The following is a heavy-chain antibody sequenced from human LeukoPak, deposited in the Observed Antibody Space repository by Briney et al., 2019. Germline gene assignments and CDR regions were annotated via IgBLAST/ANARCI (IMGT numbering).Heavy chain of an antibody. V-gene: IGHV3-33*08. J-gene: IGHJ4*02. CDR3: ARGFGELSGGLDY. Sequence: GGSLRLSCAASGFTFSSYWMHWVRQAPGKGLEWVAIIWYDGSNIYYAGSVKGRFTISRDNSKNTLYLQMNSLRVEDTAVYYCARGFGELSGGLDYWGQGTLVTVSS. D-gene: IGHD3-16*02. CDR1: GFTFSSYW. CDR2: IWYDGSNI.